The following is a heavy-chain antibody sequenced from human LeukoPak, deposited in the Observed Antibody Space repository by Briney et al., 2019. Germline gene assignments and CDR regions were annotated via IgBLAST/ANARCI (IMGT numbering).Heavy chain of an antibody. CDR3: AKDGRQGAYDV. CDR1: GFTFDDYA. D-gene: IGHD2-21*01. CDR2: ISWDGGST. Sequence: GGSLRLSCAASGFTFDDYAMHWVRQAPGKGLEWVSLISWDGGSTYYADSVKGRFTISRDNSKNSLYLQMNSLTTEDTAFYYCAKDGRQGAYDVWGQGTLVTVSS. V-gene: IGHV3-43D*03. J-gene: IGHJ3*01.